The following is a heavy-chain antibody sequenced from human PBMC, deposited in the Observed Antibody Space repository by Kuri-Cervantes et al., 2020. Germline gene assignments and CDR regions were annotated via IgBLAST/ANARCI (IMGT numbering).Heavy chain of an antibody. CDR3: ATSSSSWENYFDY. Sequence: ASVKVSCKASGYTFTTYGISWVRQAPGQGLEWMGWISTYNGNTHYAQKVQGRVSMTTDTSTGTAYMELRSLRSDDTAAYYCATSSSSWENYFDYWGQGTLVTVSS. D-gene: IGHD6-13*01. V-gene: IGHV1-18*01. CDR1: GYTFTTYG. CDR2: ISTYNGNT. J-gene: IGHJ4*02.